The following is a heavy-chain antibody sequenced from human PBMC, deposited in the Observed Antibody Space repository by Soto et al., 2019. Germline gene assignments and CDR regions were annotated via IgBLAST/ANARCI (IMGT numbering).Heavy chain of an antibody. D-gene: IGHD5-18*01. J-gene: IGHJ5*02. CDR3: ARRGSDTATAWFDP. V-gene: IGHV4-39*01. CDR2: IYYSGST. CDR1: GGSISSSSYY. Sequence: QLQLQESGPGLVKPSETLSLTCTVSGGSISSSSYYWGWIRQPPGKGLEWIGSIYYSGSTYYNPSLKSRVTISVDTSKYQFSLKLSSVTAADTAVYYCARRGSDTATAWFDPWGQGTLVTVSS.